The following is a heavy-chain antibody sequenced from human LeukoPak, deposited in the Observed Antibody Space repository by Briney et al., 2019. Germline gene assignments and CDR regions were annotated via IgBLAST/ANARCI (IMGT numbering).Heavy chain of an antibody. Sequence: PGGSLRLSCAASGFTFSSYGMHWVRQAPGKGLEWVAFIRYDGSNKYYADSVKGRFTISRDNSKNTLYLQMNSLRAEDTAVYYCAKVVVPAAMKAYFDYWGQGTLVTVSS. CDR1: GFTFSSYG. CDR2: IRYDGSNK. CDR3: AKVVVPAAMKAYFDY. V-gene: IGHV3-30*02. J-gene: IGHJ4*02. D-gene: IGHD2-2*01.